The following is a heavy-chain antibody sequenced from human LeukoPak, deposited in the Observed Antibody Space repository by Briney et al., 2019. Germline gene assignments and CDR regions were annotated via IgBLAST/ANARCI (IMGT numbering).Heavy chain of an antibody. CDR2: ISGSGTDT. J-gene: IGHJ4*02. CDR3: AKGGGSSCYSPSDY. CDR1: GFTFSSYA. D-gene: IGHD2-15*01. Sequence: PGGSLRLSCGGSGFTFSSYAMSWFRHAPGKGLEWVSAISGSGTDTFYANSVKGRFTISRDNPKNTLYLQMNSLRAEDTAVYYCAKGGGSSCYSPSDYWGQGTLVTVSS. V-gene: IGHV3-23*01.